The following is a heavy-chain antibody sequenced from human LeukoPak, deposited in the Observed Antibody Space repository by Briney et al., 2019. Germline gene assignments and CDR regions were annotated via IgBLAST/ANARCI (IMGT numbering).Heavy chain of an antibody. CDR1: GGSISPYY. CDR3: ARSRNRFAP. Sequence: PSETLSLTCTVSGGSISPYYRSWIRQPPGKGLEWIGYIYYNGSTNYNPSLQSRVTISVDTSKNHFSLRLSSVAAADTAVYYCARSRNRFAPWGQGTLVTVSS. J-gene: IGHJ5*02. V-gene: IGHV4-59*01. CDR2: IYYNGST.